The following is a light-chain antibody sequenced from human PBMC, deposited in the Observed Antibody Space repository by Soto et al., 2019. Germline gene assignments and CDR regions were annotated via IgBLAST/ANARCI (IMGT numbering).Light chain of an antibody. CDR1: QSISTY. V-gene: IGKV1-39*01. Sequence: DIQMTQSPSSLSASAGDRVTITCRASQSISTYLNWYQQQPGKAPKVLIYGASNLQSGVPSRFSGSGSGTDFTLTINSLHPEDFATYYCQQSHTIPAWTFGQGTKVDI. J-gene: IGKJ1*01. CDR3: QQSHTIPAWT. CDR2: GAS.